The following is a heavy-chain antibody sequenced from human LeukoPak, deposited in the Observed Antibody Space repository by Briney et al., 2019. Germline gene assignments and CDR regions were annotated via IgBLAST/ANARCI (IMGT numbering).Heavy chain of an antibody. D-gene: IGHD5-24*01. J-gene: IGHJ6*03. CDR1: GFTVSSNY. CDR2: IYSGGST. V-gene: IGHV3-66*02. Sequence: GGSLRLSCAASGFTVSSNYMSWVRQAPGKGLEWVSVIYSGGSTYYADSVKGRFTISRDNSKNTLYLQMNSLRAEDTAVYYCARDDTISGYYYYYTDVWGKGTTVTVSS. CDR3: ARDDTISGYYYYYTDV.